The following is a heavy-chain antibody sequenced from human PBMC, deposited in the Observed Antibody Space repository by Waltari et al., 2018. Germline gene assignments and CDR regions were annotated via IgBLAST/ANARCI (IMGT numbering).Heavy chain of an antibody. CDR3: VRHARTTSGGKHFDH. D-gene: IGHD2-15*01. Sequence: QLQLQESGPGLVKASETLSLTCTVSGDSISSSSYYWGWVRQPPGKGLEWIGNMYYSGGTYYNPSLKRRVAISGDTSKSQFSLKLSSVTAADTSMYYCVRHARTTSGGKHFDHWGQGMLVTVSP. CDR2: MYYSGGT. J-gene: IGHJ4*02. V-gene: IGHV4-39*01. CDR1: GDSISSSSYY.